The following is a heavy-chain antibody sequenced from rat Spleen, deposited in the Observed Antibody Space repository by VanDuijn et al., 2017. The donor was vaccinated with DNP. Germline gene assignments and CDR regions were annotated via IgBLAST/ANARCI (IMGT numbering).Heavy chain of an antibody. CDR1: GFTFSDYN. CDR3: IRWNSGHFDY. Sequence: EVQLVESGGGLVQPGRSLQLSCAASGFTFSDYNMAWVRQLPKKGLEWVATISFDGSNTYYGDSVKGRFTISRDNAKSTLYLQMNSLRSEDMATYYCIRWNSGHFDYWGQGVMVTVSS. J-gene: IGHJ2*01. V-gene: IGHV5-7*01. D-gene: IGHD4-3*01. CDR2: ISFDGSNT.